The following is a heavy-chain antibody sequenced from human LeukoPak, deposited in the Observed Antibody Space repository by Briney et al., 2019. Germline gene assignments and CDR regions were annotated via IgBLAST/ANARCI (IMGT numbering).Heavy chain of an antibody. V-gene: IGHV3-7*01. Sequence: GGSLRLSCAASGFTFSNYWMSWVRQAPGKGLEWVANIKQDGSEKYYVDSVKGRFTISRDNAKNSLYLQMNSLRAEDTAVYYCARDNPRSYYYYMDVWGKGTTVTVSS. CDR2: IKQDGSEK. CDR1: GFTFSNYW. D-gene: IGHD1-14*01. J-gene: IGHJ6*03. CDR3: ARDNPRSYYYYMDV.